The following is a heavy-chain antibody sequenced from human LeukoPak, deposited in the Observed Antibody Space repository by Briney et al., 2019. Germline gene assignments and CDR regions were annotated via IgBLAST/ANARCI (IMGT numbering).Heavy chain of an antibody. D-gene: IGHD3-10*01. CDR1: GFTFSSYG. J-gene: IGHJ4*02. CDR3: ASFPLDYYGSGSYEY. CDR2: ISYDGSNK. Sequence: GGSLRLSCAASGFTFSSYGMHWVRQAPGKGLEWVAVISYDGSNKYYADSVKGRFTISRDNSKNTLYLQMNSLRAEDTAVYYCASFPLDYYGSGSYEYWGQGTLVTVSS. V-gene: IGHV3-30*03.